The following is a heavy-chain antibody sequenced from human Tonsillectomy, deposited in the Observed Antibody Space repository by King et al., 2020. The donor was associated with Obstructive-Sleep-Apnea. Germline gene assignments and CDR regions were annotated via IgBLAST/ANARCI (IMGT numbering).Heavy chain of an antibody. V-gene: IGHV4-39*07. CDR2: IYYSGST. J-gene: IGHJ6*02. Sequence: QLQLQESGPGLVKPSETLSLTCTVSGGSISSSSYYWGWIRQPPGKGLEWIGSIYYSGSTYYNPSLKSRVTISVDTSKNQFSLKLSSVTAADTAVYYCARAVRGSFYYYYYGMDVWGQGTTVTVSS. CDR1: GGSISSSSYY. D-gene: IGHD3-10*01. CDR3: ARAVRGSFYYYYYGMDV.